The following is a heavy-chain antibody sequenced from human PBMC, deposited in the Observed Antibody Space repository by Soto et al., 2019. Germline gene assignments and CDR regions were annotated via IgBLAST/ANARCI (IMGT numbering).Heavy chain of an antibody. J-gene: IGHJ5*02. Sequence: SGATLVNPTQTHTLTITVSGFSFSTSGVGVGWIRQPPGKALEWLALIYWDGDKRYSPSLESRLTVTKDTSKNQVVLTMTNMDPVDTATYYCAHARKYYDILAGYYISWFDPWGQGTLVTVSS. CDR3: AHARKYYDILAGYYISWFDP. V-gene: IGHV2-5*02. CDR2: IYWDGDK. CDR1: GFSFSTSGVG. D-gene: IGHD3-9*01.